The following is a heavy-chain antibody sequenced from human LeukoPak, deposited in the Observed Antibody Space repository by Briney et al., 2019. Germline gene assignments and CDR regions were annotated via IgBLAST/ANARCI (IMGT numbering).Heavy chain of an antibody. CDR2: ISWHSGSI. CDR3: AKDSGSSGWFSPFDY. J-gene: IGHJ4*02. CDR1: GFTFDDYA. V-gene: IGHV3-9*01. D-gene: IGHD6-19*01. Sequence: GGSLRLSCAASGFTFDDYAMHWVRQAPGKGLEWVSGISWHSGSIGYADSVKGRFTISRDNAKNSLYLQMNSLRAEDTALYYCAKDSGSSGWFSPFDYWGQGTLVTVSS.